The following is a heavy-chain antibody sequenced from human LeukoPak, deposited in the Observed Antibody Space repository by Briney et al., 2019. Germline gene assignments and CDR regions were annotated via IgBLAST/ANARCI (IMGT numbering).Heavy chain of an antibody. CDR2: ISAYNGNT. V-gene: IGHV1-18*01. Sequence: GASVKLSCNPSGYTFTSYGISWVRQPPGQGLEWMGWISAYNGNTNYAQKLQGRVTMTTDTSTSTAYMELRSLKSDDTAVYYCARDYSSSWYWFDPWGQGTLVTVSS. CDR3: ARDYSSSWYWFDP. D-gene: IGHD6-13*01. CDR1: GYTFTSYG. J-gene: IGHJ5*02.